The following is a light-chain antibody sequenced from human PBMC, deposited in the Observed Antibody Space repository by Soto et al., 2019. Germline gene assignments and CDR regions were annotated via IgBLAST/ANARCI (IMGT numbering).Light chain of an antibody. Sequence: ETVLTQFPGTLSLSPGERATLSCRASQTVSNNFLAWYQQKPGQAPRLVMFGASSRATGIPARFSGSGSGTDFILTISRLEPEDFAVYYCQQYASTPPTFGGGTKVDIK. CDR1: QTVSNNF. J-gene: IGKJ4*01. CDR3: QQYASTPPT. V-gene: IGKV3-20*01. CDR2: GAS.